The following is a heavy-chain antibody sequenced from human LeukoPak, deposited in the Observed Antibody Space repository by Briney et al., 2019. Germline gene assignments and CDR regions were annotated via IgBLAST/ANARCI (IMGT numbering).Heavy chain of an antibody. CDR2: INPSGGST. V-gene: IGHV1-46*01. J-gene: IGHJ4*02. Sequence: ASVNVSCKASGYTFTSYYMHWVRQAPGQGLEWMGIINPSGGSTSYAQKFQGRVTMTRDTSTSTVYMELSSLRSEDTAVYYCARSDMVRGVIRVYYFDYWGQGTPVTVSS. CDR3: ARSDMVRGVIRVYYFDY. D-gene: IGHD3-10*01. CDR1: GYTFTSYY.